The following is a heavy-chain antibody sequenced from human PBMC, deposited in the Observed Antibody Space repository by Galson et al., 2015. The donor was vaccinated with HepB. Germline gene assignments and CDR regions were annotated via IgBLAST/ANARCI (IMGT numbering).Heavy chain of an antibody. J-gene: IGHJ3*02. CDR2: IEQDGSDK. Sequence: SLRLSCAASGFTFRNYYMSWVRQAPGKGLEWVANIEQDGSDKFYVDSVKGRFTISRDNTKNSVYLQMNNLRAEDTAVYYCARESRDSDGRDDAFDIWGQGTMVTVSS. V-gene: IGHV3-7*01. D-gene: IGHD2-15*01. CDR3: ARESRDSDGRDDAFDI. CDR1: GFTFRNYY.